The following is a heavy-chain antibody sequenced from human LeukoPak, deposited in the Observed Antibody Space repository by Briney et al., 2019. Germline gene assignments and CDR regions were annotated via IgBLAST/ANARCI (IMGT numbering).Heavy chain of an antibody. Sequence: SETLSLTCTVSGGSISSSGYYWGWIRQPPGKGLEWIGYIYYSGSTNYNPSLKGRVTISVDTSKNQFSLKLSSVTAADTAVYYCGGHTYTGLGDYWGQGTLVTVSS. CDR2: IYYSGST. CDR3: GGHTYTGLGDY. V-gene: IGHV4-61*05. D-gene: IGHD6-19*01. J-gene: IGHJ4*02. CDR1: GGSISSSGYY.